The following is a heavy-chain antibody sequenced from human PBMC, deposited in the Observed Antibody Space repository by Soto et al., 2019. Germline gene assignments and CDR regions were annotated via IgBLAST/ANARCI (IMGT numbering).Heavy chain of an antibody. Sequence: ASVKVSCKVSGYTLTELSMHWVRQAPGKGLEWMGGFDPEDGETIYTQKFQGRVTMTEDTSTDTAYMELSSLRSEDTAVYYCATGVYYYDSSGYYYYFDYWGQGTLVTVSS. CDR1: GYTLTELS. CDR3: ATGVYYYDSSGYYYYFDY. CDR2: FDPEDGET. V-gene: IGHV1-24*01. D-gene: IGHD3-22*01. J-gene: IGHJ4*02.